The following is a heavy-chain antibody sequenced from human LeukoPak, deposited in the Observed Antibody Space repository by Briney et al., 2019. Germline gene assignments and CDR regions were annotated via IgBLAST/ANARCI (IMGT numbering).Heavy chain of an antibody. Sequence: QSGGSLRLSCAASGFTFSSYWMSWVRQAPGKGLEWVAVISYDGSNKYYADSVKGRFTISRDNSKNTLYLQMNSLRAEDTAVYYCAKEAQPYPLTGPLYYFDYWGQGTLVTVSS. J-gene: IGHJ4*02. CDR1: GFTFSSYW. D-gene: IGHD3-9*01. CDR3: AKEAQPYPLTGPLYYFDY. CDR2: ISYDGSNK. V-gene: IGHV3-30*18.